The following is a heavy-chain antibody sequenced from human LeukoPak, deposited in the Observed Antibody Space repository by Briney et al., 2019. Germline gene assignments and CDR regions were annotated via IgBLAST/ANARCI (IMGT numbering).Heavy chain of an antibody. D-gene: IGHD3-22*01. CDR3: ARGGRYYYDSSGYSH. Sequence: SETLSLTCAVSGGSISSSNWWSWVRQPPGKGLEWIGEIYHSGSTNYNPSLKCRVTISVDKSKNQFSLKLSSVTAADTAVYYCARGGRYYYDSSGYSHWGQGTLVAVSS. J-gene: IGHJ4*02. CDR1: GGSISSSNW. V-gene: IGHV4-4*02. CDR2: IYHSGST.